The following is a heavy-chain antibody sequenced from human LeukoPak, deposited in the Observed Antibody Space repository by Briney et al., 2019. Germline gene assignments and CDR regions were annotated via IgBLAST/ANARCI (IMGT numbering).Heavy chain of an antibody. Sequence: GGSLRLSCAASGFTFSSYAMSWVRQAPGKGLEWVSAISGSGGSTYYADSVKGRFTISRDNSKNTLYLQMNSLRAEDTAVYYCAKDRDGKDFDWLPHFFDYWGQGTLVTVSS. D-gene: IGHD3-9*01. CDR2: ISGSGGST. CDR3: AKDRDGKDFDWLPHFFDY. CDR1: GFTFSSYA. V-gene: IGHV3-23*01. J-gene: IGHJ4*02.